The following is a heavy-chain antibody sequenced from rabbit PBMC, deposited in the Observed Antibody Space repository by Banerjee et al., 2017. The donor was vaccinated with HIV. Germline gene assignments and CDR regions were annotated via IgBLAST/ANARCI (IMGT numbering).Heavy chain of an antibody. J-gene: IGHJ3*01. D-gene: IGHD4-1*01. CDR2: IYAGSSGST. CDR1: GFSFSNKYV. V-gene: IGHV1S45*01. CDR3: ARDLAGVIGWNFGL. Sequence: QEQLEESGGDLVKPGGSLTLTCTASGFSFSNKYVMCWVRQAPGKGLEWIACIYAGSSGSTYYANWAKGRFTISKASWTTVTLQMTSLTAADTATYFCARDLAGVIGWNFGLWGQGTLVTVS.